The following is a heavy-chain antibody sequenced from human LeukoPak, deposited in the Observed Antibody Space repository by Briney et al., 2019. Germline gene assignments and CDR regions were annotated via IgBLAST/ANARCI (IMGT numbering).Heavy chain of an antibody. Sequence: GGSLRLSCAASGFTFSSYGMHWVRQAPGKGLEWVAVIWYDGRNKFYADSLKGRFTISRDNSKNTLYLQMNSLRAEDTAVYYCARERPYGAPHAFDIWGQGTMVTVSS. CDR3: ARERPYGAPHAFDI. CDR1: GFTFSSYG. V-gene: IGHV3-33*01. D-gene: IGHD4-17*01. CDR2: IWYDGRNK. J-gene: IGHJ3*02.